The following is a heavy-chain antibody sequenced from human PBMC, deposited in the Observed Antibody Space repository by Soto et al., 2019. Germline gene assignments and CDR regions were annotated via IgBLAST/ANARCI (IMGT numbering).Heavy chain of an antibody. CDR3: ARSYGGDYSYGMDV. J-gene: IGHJ6*02. CDR2: VSYDEITK. D-gene: IGHD3-10*01. V-gene: IGHV3-30*03. Sequence: GGSLRLSCAASGFTFSSYGMNWVRQAPGKGLEWVAVVSYDEITKYYADSVKGRFTISRDNAKNSLYLQMNSLRAEDTAVYYCARSYGGDYSYGMDVWGQGTTVTVSS. CDR1: GFTFSSYG.